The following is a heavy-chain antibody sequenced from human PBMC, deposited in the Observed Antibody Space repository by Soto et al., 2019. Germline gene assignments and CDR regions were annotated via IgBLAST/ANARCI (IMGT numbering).Heavy chain of an antibody. Sequence: QVQLVQSGAEVKKPGSSVKVSCKASGGTFSSYAISWVRQAPGQGLEWMGGIIPISDTTNYAQKFQGRVTITADESTSTAYRELSSLRSEDTAVYYCARSQGSSTSLEIYYYCYYGMDVWGQGTTVTVSS. CDR2: IIPISDTT. V-gene: IGHV1-69*01. D-gene: IGHD2-2*01. J-gene: IGHJ6*02. CDR1: GGTFSSYA. CDR3: ARSQGSSTSLEIYYYCYYGMDV.